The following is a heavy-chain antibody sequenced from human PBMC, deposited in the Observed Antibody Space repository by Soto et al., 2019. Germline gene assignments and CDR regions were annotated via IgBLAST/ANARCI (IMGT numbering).Heavy chain of an antibody. V-gene: IGHV4-34*01. J-gene: IGHJ5*02. CDR1: GGCFSGYY. CDR3: ARGGRYCSGGSCYRFGFESNWFDP. CDR2: INHSGST. Sequence: PSETLSLTCAVYGGCFSGYYWSWIRQPPGKGLEWIGEINHSGSTNYNPSLKSRVTISVDTSKNQFSLKLSSVTAADTAVYYCARGGRYCSGGSCYRFGFESNWFDPWGQGTLVTVSS. D-gene: IGHD2-15*01.